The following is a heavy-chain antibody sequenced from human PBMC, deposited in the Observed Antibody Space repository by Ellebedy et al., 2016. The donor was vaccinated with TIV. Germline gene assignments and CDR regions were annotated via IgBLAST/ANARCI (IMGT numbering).Heavy chain of an antibody. D-gene: IGHD6-6*01. CDR3: ARELGYSSSSPRYWFDP. Sequence: GESLKISCAASGFTFSSYAMHWVRQAPGKGLEWGAVISYDASNKYYADSVKGRFTISKDNSKNTLYLQMNSLRAEDTAVYYCARELGYSSSSPRYWFDPWGQGTLVIVSS. V-gene: IGHV3-30-3*01. J-gene: IGHJ5*02. CDR2: ISYDASNK. CDR1: GFTFSSYA.